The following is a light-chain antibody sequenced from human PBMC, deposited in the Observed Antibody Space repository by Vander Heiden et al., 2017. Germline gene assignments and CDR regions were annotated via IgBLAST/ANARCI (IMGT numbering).Light chain of an antibody. CDR1: SSNIGGNS. Sequence: QSLLTQPPSASGTPGQRVNISCSGSSSNIGGNSVYWYQQLPGTAPKLLIYRNNNRPSGVPDRFSASKSGTSASLAISGLRSEDEADYYCATWDDSLSGWVFGGGTKLTVL. CDR3: ATWDDSLSGWV. V-gene: IGLV1-47*01. CDR2: RNN. J-gene: IGLJ3*02.